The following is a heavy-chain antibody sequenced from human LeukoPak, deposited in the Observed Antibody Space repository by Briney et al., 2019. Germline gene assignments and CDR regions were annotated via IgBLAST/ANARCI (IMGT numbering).Heavy chain of an antibody. J-gene: IGHJ4*02. CDR3: ARAATGNYHFDS. CDR2: LYIRGGT. Sequence: KPSGTLSLTCTVSGDSITNGSYYWSWIRQPAGKGLGWIGRLYIRGGTTYSPSLKSRVTISADRSKNPLSLSLRSVTAADTGVYFCARAATGNYHFDSWGQGTLVTVSS. D-gene: IGHD1-7*01. V-gene: IGHV4-61*02. CDR1: GDSITNGSYY.